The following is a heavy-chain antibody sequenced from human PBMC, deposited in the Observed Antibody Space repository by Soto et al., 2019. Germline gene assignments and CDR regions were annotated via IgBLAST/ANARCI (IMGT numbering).Heavy chain of an antibody. D-gene: IGHD3-22*01. CDR1: GFTFSSYS. V-gene: IGHV3-21*01. CDR2: ISSSSSYI. J-gene: IGHJ4*02. CDR3: AKDYYDSSGSFDFDY. Sequence: SGGSLRLSCAASGFTFSSYSMNWVRQAPGKGLEWVSSISSSSSYIYYADSVKGRFTISRDNAKNSLYLQMNSLRAEDTAVYYCAKDYYDSSGSFDFDYWGQGTLVTVSS.